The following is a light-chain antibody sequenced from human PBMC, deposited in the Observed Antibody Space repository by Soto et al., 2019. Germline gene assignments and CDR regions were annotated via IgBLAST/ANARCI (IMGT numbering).Light chain of an antibody. J-gene: IGKJ5*01. Sequence: DIQMTQSPSTLSGSVGDKVTLTCRASQTISSWLAWYQQKPGKAPKLLIYKASTLKSGVPSRFSGSGSGTEFTLTISSLQPDDFATYYCQQFNNYPITYCQGTRLEI. V-gene: IGKV1-5*03. CDR1: QTISSW. CDR2: KAS. CDR3: QQFNNYPIT.